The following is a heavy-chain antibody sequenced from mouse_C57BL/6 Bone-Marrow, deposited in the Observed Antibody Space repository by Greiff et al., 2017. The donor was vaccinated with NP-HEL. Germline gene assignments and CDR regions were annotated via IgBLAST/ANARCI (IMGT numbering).Heavy chain of an antibody. CDR2: ISYDGSN. J-gene: IGHJ3*01. V-gene: IGHV3-6*01. Sequence: VQLQESGPGLVKPSQSLSLTCSVTGYSITSGYYWNWIRQFPGNKLEWMGYISYDGSNNYNPSLKNRISITRDTSKNQFFLKLNSVTTEDTATYYCARGGLFAYWGQGTLVTVSA. CDR1: GYSITSGYY. CDR3: ARGGLFAY.